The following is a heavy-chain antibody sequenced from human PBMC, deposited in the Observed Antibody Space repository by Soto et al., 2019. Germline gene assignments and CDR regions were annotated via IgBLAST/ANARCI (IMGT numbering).Heavy chain of an antibody. V-gene: IGHV4-59*11. D-gene: IGHD7-27*01. J-gene: IGHJ4*02. CDR3: TRANWYSEY. Sequence: QVQLQESGPGLVKPSETLSLTCTVSGGSISNHYWSWIRQPPGKGLEWIGYIYYNGNTNYNPPLKSRVTMSVDPSKIQISLKLSSVTAADTAVYYCTRANWYSEYWGQGTLVTVSS. CDR1: GGSISNHY. CDR2: IYYNGNT.